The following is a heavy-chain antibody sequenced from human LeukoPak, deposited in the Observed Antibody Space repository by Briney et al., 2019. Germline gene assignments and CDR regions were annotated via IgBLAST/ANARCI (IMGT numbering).Heavy chain of an antibody. V-gene: IGHV1-18*01. J-gene: IGHJ4*02. CDR3: ASFEYYYDSSGYYV. CDR2: ISAYNGNT. CDR1: GYTFTSYG. D-gene: IGHD3-22*01. Sequence: ASVKVSCKASGYTFTSYGISWVRQAPGQGLEWMGWISAYNGNTNYAQKLQGRVTMTTDTSTSTAYMELRSLRSDDTAVYYCASFEYYYDSSGYYVWGQGTLVTVSS.